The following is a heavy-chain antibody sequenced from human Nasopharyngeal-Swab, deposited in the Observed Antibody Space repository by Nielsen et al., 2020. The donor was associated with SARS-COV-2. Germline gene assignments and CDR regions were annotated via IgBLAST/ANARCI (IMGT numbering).Heavy chain of an antibody. J-gene: IGHJ3*02. CDR2: IYHSGST. Sequence: SETLSLTCAVSGGSTSSSNWWSWVRQPPGKGLEWIGEIYHSGSTNYNPSLKSRVTISVDKSKNQFSLKLSSVTAADTAVYYCASFYYGSSGSVGAFDIWGQGTMVTVSS. CDR1: GGSTSSSNW. CDR3: ASFYYGSSGSVGAFDI. D-gene: IGHD3-22*01. V-gene: IGHV4-4*02.